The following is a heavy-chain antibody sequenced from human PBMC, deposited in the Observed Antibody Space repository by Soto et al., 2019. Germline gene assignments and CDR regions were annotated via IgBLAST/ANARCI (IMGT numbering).Heavy chain of an antibody. CDR2: ISYDGKVA. Sequence: GGSLRLSCAASGFSFSSYGMHWVRQAPGKGLEWVTVISYDGKVAYYADSVKGRFTISRDNSKNTLYLQMNSLRTEDTAMYYYAKEGPITNWYFDYWGQGTLVTVSS. D-gene: IGHD1-1*01. V-gene: IGHV3-30*18. J-gene: IGHJ4*02. CDR3: AKEGPITNWYFDY. CDR1: GFSFSSYG.